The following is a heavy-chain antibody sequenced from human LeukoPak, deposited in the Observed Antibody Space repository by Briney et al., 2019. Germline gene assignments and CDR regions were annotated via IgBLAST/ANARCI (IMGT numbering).Heavy chain of an antibody. V-gene: IGHV1-8*03. D-gene: IGHD3-10*01. Sequence: GASVKVSCKASGYTFTSYDINWVRQATGQGLEWMGWMNPNSGNTGYAQKFQGRVTITRNTSISTAYMELSSLRSEDTAVYYCARVGNQGLESYFDYWGQGTLVTVSS. CDR3: ARVGNQGLESYFDY. CDR2: MNPNSGNT. J-gene: IGHJ4*02. CDR1: GYTFTSYD.